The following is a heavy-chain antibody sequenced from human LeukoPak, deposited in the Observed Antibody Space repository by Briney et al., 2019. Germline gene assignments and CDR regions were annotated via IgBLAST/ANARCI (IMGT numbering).Heavy chain of an antibody. D-gene: IGHD1-26*01. CDR2: IRYDGSNK. CDR1: GFTFSSYG. CDR3: AKDIIVGATSNWFDP. Sequence: PGGSLRLSCAASGFTFSSYGMHWVRQAPGKGLEWVAFIRYDGSNKYYADSVKGRFTISRDNSKNTLYLQMNSLRAEGTAVYYCAKDIIVGATSNWFDPWGQGTLVTVSS. J-gene: IGHJ5*02. V-gene: IGHV3-30*02.